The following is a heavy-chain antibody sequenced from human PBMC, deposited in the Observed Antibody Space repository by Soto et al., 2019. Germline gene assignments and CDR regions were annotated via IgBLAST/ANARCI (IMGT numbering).Heavy chain of an antibody. CDR2: IYWDDDK. CDR1: GFSLSTSGVG. D-gene: IGHD4-17*01. Sequence: QISLKESGPTLVKPTQTLTLTCTFSGFSLSTSGVGVAWIRQPPGQALEWLALIYWDDDKSYSPSLKSRLTTNKDPSKNQVVLTVTNMDPAETGQYFYAHRSNTLTTKWDFDHWGQGTLVTVSS. CDR3: AHRSNTLTTKWDFDH. V-gene: IGHV2-5*02. J-gene: IGHJ4*02.